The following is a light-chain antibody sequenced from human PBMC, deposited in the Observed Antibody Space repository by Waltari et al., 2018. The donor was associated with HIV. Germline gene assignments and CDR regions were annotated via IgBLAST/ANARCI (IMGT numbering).Light chain of an antibody. Sequence: QSLLTQPPSVSGAPGQRVTISCTGSSSNIGAGYDVHWYQQLPGTAPKLLIYGNSNRPSGVPDRFSGSKSDTSASLAITGLRAEDEADYYCQSYDSSLSCDVVFGGGTSLTVL. CDR3: QSYDSSLSCDVV. V-gene: IGLV1-40*01. CDR1: SSNIGAGYD. J-gene: IGLJ2*01. CDR2: GNS.